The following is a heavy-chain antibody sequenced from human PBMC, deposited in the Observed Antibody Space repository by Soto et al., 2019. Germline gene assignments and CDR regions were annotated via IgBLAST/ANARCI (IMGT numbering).Heavy chain of an antibody. D-gene: IGHD6-6*01. CDR3: ARILSIAARRQVDY. V-gene: IGHV2-26*01. J-gene: IGHJ4*02. CDR1: WFALSNARMG. CDR2: IFSNDQK. Sequence: QVTLKESGPVLVKPTETLTLTCTVSWFALSNARMGVSWIRQPPGKALERLAHIFSNDQKSYSTSLKSRLNISQDTAKSQVVLTMTNMDPVDTATYYCARILSIAARRQVDYWGQGTLVTVSS.